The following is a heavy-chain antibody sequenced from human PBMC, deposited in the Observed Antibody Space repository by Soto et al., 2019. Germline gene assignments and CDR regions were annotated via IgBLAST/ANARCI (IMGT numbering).Heavy chain of an antibody. V-gene: IGHV3-64*01. D-gene: IGHD5-12*01. CDR2: ISSNGGST. J-gene: IGHJ4*02. CDR1: GFTFRSYA. Sequence: EVQLVESGGGLVQPGGSLRLSCAASGFTFRSYAMHWVRQAPGKGLEYVSDISSNGGSTYYANAVKGRFTISRDNSKNTLYLQMGSLRAEDMAVYYCARRGYSGCEIDYWGQGTLVTVSS. CDR3: ARRGYSGCEIDY.